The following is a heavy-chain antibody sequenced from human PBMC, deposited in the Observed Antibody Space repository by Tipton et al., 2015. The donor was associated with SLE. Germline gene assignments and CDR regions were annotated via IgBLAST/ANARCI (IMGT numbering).Heavy chain of an antibody. Sequence: GSLRLSCAASGFTFSSYGMSWVRQAPGKGLEWVSAISGSGGSTYYADSVKGRFTISRDNSKNTMYLQMHSLRAEDTAVYYCAKRPGMLGYRWFDYWGQGTRVTVSS. CDR3: AKRPGMLGYRWFDY. V-gene: IGHV3-23*01. CDR2: ISGSGGST. J-gene: IGHJ4*02. CDR1: GFTFSSYG. D-gene: IGHD2-8*01.